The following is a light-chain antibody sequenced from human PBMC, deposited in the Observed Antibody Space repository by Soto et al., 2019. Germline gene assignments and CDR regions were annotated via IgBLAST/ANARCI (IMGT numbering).Light chain of an antibody. CDR3: QQYHTWPIT. J-gene: IGKJ4*01. Sequence: EIVLTQSPATLSLSPGERATLSCRASQSVSSDLAWYQQKPGQAPRLLIYDASKRATGIPARFSGSGSGTDFTLTISSLQSEDCAIYYCQQYHTWPITFGGGTKVEIK. V-gene: IGKV3-11*01. CDR1: QSVSSD. CDR2: DAS.